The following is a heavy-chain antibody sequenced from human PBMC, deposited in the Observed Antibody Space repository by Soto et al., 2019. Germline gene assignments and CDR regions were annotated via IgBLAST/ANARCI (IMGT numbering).Heavy chain of an antibody. J-gene: IGHJ5*02. CDR1: GGSFSSNT. V-gene: IGHV1-69*01. CDR3: ARDVLLVVVSATRAAGWLDP. D-gene: IGHD2-15*01. CDR2: IIPLFGTS. Sequence: QLQLVQSGAEVKKPGSSVNVSCKTSGGSFSSNTITWVRQAPGQGLEWMGGIIPLFGTSNYAQKFQGRVTITADESTNTVYMELSRLRYEDTAVYYCARDVLLVVVSATRAAGWLDPWGQGTLVTVSS.